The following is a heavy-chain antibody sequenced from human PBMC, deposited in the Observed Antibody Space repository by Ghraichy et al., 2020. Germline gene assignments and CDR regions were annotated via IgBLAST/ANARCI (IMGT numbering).Heavy chain of an antibody. V-gene: IGHV3-48*02. CDR1: GFTFSSDS. Sequence: GGSLRLSCAASGFTFSSDSMNWVRQAPGKGLEWVSYISSSSSTIYYADSVKGRFTFSRDNAKNSLYLQMNSLRDEDTAVYYCARDGHYDFPHYYGMDVWGQGTTVTVSS. J-gene: IGHJ6*02. CDR2: ISSSSSTI. CDR3: ARDGHYDFPHYYGMDV. D-gene: IGHD3-3*01.